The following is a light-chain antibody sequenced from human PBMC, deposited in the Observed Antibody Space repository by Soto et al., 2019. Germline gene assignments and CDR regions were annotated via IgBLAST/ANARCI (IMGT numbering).Light chain of an antibody. CDR2: GAS. CDR3: QQYNQWPT. V-gene: IGKV3-15*01. J-gene: IGKJ1*01. CDR1: QNVYSN. Sequence: EIVMTQSPATLSVSPGERATLSCMASQNVYSNLAWYRQKPGQAPSLLISGASTRATGIPARFSGSVSGIEFTFTISSLQSEDFAVYYSQQYNQWPTFGRGPKVEIK.